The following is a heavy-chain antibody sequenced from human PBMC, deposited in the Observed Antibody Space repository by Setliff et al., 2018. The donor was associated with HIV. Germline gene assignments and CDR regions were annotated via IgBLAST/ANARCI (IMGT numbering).Heavy chain of an antibody. CDR1: GGSFSGYY. CDR2: VNHSGST. V-gene: IGHV4-34*01. Sequence: SETLSLTCTVYGGSFSGYYWSWIRQSPGKGLEWIGEVNHSGSTTYNPSLKSRVTMSVDTSKNQFSLKLSSVTAVDTAVYYCAKKGNGGYTYSYDNYFDYWGQGTTVTVSS. D-gene: IGHD5-18*01. J-gene: IGHJ4*03. CDR3: AKKGNGGYTYSYDNYFDY.